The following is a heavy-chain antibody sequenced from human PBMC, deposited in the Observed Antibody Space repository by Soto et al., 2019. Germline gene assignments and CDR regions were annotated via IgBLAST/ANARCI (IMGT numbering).Heavy chain of an antibody. J-gene: IGHJ5*02. CDR3: ARARTIAPGWFDP. CDR1: GFTFSSYW. D-gene: IGHD6-13*01. V-gene: IGHV3-7*01. Sequence: XXSLRLSFAASGFTFSSYWMSWVLQAPGKGLEWVANIKQDGSEKYYVDSVKGRFTISRDNAKNSLYLQMNSLRAEDTAVYYCARARTIAPGWFDPWGQGTLVTVSS. CDR2: IKQDGSEK.